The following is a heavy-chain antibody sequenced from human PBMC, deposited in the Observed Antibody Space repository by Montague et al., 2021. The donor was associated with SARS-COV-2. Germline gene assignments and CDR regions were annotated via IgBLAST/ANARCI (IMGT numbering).Heavy chain of an antibody. CDR1: GGPFSNKY. CDR2: INHSGST. D-gene: IGHD3-10*01. V-gene: IGHV4-34*01. J-gene: IGHJ4*02. Sequence: SETLSLTCAVYGGPFSNKYWSWIRQPPGKGLEWIGEINHSGSTNYNPSLKSRVTISVDTSKNQFSLKLSSVTAADTAVYYCARALVRGGDFDYWGQGTLATVSS. CDR3: ARALVRGGDFDY.